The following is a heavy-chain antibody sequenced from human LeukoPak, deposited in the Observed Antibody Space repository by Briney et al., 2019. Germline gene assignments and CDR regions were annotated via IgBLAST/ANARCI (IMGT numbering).Heavy chain of an antibody. J-gene: IGHJ4*02. V-gene: IGHV3-23*01. CDR2: ISGSGGST. CDR3: AKDGVSYSSSTYFDY. CDR1: GFTFSSYA. D-gene: IGHD6-6*01. Sequence: GGSLRLSCAASGFTFSSYAMSWVRQAPGKGLEWVSAISGSGGSTYYADSVKGRFTISRDNSKNTLYLQMNSLRAEDTAVYYCAKDGVSYSSSTYFDYWGQGTLVTVSS.